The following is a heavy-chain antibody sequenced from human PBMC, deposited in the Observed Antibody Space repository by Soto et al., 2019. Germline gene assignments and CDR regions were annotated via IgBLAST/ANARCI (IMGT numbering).Heavy chain of an antibody. CDR3: ARDLTVGATRDYYYGMDV. J-gene: IGHJ6*02. D-gene: IGHD1-26*01. CDR1: GGTFSSYA. CDR2: IIPIFGTA. Sequence: ASVKVSCKASGGTFSSYAISWVRQAPGQGLEWMGGIIPIFGTANYAQKFQGRVTITADESTSTAYMELSSLRSEDTAVYYCARDLTVGATRDYYYGMDVWGQGTTVTVSS. V-gene: IGHV1-69*13.